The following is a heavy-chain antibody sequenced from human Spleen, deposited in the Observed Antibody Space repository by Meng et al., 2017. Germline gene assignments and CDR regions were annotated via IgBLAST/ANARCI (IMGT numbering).Heavy chain of an antibody. D-gene: IGHD4-11*01. CDR1: GGSISSGGYY. V-gene: IGHV4-31*03. CDR2: INHSGST. J-gene: IGHJ4*02. CDR3: ARGPTTMAHDFDY. Sequence: QVQLQESGPGLVKPSQTLSLTCTVSGGSISSGGYYWSWIRQHPGKGLEWIGEINHSGSTNYNPSLESRATISVDTSQNNLSLKLSSVTAADSAVYYCARGPTTMAHDFDYWGQGTLVTASS.